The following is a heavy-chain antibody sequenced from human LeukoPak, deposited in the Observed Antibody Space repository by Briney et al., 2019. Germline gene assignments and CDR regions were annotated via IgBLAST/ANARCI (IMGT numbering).Heavy chain of an antibody. CDR2: INHSGST. J-gene: IGHJ4*02. V-gene: IGHV4-34*01. CDR1: GGSFSVYY. CDR3: ASVCIVGATVADY. D-gene: IGHD1-26*01. Sequence: KPSETLSLTCAVYGGSFSVYYWSWIRQPPGKGLEWIGEINHSGSTNYNPSLKSRVTISVDTSKNQFSLKLSSVTAADTAVYYCASVCIVGATVADYWGQGTLVTVSS.